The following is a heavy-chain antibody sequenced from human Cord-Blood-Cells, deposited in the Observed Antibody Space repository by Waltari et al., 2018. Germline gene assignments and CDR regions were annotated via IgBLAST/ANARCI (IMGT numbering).Heavy chain of an antibody. CDR2: INHSGST. J-gene: IGHJ5*02. CDR3: ARGGEDNWFDP. D-gene: IGHD3-10*01. Sequence: QVQLQQWGAGLLKPSETLSLTCAVYGVSFSGYYWSWIRQPPGKGLEWIGEINHSGSTNYNPSLKSRVTISVDTSKNQFSLKLSSVTAADTAVYYCARGGEDNWFDPWGQGTLVTVSA. V-gene: IGHV4-34*01. CDR1: GVSFSGYY.